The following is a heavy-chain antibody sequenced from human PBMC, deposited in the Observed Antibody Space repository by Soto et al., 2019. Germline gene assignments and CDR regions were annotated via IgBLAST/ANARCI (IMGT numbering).Heavy chain of an antibody. CDR2: INHSGST. D-gene: IGHD2-21*01. V-gene: IGHV4-34*01. CDR3: ARNKIPALFHC. J-gene: IGHJ4*02. CDR1: GGSFSGYY. Sequence: SETLSLTCAGYGGSFSGYYWTWIRQPPGTGLEWIGEINHSGSTNYNPSLKSRVTISVDTSKNQFSLKLTSVTAADTAVYYCARNKIPALFHCWAEEPLVRSPQ.